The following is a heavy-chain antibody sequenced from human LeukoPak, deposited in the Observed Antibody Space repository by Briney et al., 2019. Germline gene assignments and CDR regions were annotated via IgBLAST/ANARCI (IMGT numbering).Heavy chain of an antibody. D-gene: IGHD1-26*01. CDR3: AKARWEPNFDY. Sequence: PGGSLRLSCAASGFTFDDYAMHWVRQGPGKGLEWVSLINENGDIAYYGDSVRGRFTVSRDNAKNSLYLQMNSLTTEDTALYYCAKARWEPNFDYWGQGTLVTVS. J-gene: IGHJ4*02. CDR2: INENGDIA. V-gene: IGHV3-43*02. CDR1: GFTFDDYA.